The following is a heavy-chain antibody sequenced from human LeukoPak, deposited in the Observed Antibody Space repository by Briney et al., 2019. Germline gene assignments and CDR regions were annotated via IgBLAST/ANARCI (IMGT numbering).Heavy chain of an antibody. CDR2: INHSGSI. D-gene: IGHD6-6*01. J-gene: IGHJ5*02. Sequence: SETLSLTCAVYGGSLSGDYLSWIRQPPGKGLERIGEINHSGSISYNPSLKSRVTISVDTSKNQFSLKVTSVTAADTGVYYCATGDVAARLGHWGQGTLVTVPS. CDR1: GGSLSGDY. CDR3: ATGDVAARLGH. V-gene: IGHV4-34*01.